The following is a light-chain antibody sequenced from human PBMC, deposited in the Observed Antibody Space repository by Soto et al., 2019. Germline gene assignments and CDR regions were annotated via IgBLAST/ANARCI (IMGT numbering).Light chain of an antibody. CDR1: QGIRDA. Sequence: DIQMTQSPSSLSASVGDRVIITCRASQGIRDALGWYQQKPGKVPKRLIYSASSLQNGVPSRFSGSGSETVFTLTISSLQPEDFAYYFCLQHSDYPFTFGQGTRLEI. CDR2: SAS. CDR3: LQHSDYPFT. V-gene: IGKV1-17*01. J-gene: IGKJ2*01.